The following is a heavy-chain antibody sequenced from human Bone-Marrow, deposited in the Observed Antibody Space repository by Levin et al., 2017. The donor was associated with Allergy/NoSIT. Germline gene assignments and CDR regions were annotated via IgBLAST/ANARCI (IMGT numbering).Heavy chain of an antibody. V-gene: IGHV3-30*18. D-gene: IGHD1-26*01. J-gene: IGHJ4*02. Sequence: GGSLRLSCEASGFSFSSYGMDWVRQAPGKGLEWVAIVSFDGEKRYYGDSVEGRFTVSRDNSKNTVYLQMDSLTTEDTAVYYCAKGHNTVGYFDSWGPGTLVTVSS. CDR1: GFSFSSYG. CDR3: AKGHNTVGYFDS. CDR2: VSFDGEKR.